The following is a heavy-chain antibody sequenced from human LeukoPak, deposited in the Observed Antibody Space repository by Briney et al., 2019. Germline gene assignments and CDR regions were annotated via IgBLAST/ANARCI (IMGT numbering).Heavy chain of an antibody. V-gene: IGHV3-30*03. J-gene: IGHJ3*02. D-gene: IGHD1-26*01. CDR1: GFTFSSYS. Sequence: GGSLRLSCAASGFTFSSYSMNWVRQAPGKGLEWVTVISYDGSNKYHADSVKGRFTISRDNSKNTLWLQMNSLRAEDTAVYYCARFSGGSYSREGAFDIWGQGTMVTVSS. CDR2: ISYDGSNK. CDR3: ARFSGGSYSREGAFDI.